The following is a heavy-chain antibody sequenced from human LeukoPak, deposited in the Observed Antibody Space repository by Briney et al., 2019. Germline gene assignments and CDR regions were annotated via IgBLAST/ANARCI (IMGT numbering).Heavy chain of an antibody. J-gene: IGHJ4*02. CDR3: ARGYGGPHYFDY. CDR1: GFTFSSHD. Sequence: GGSLRLSCAASGFTFSSHDMNWVRQAPGKGLEWVSSITTATSSYIYYADSVKGRFTISRDDAKNSLYLQMDSLRAEDTAVYYCARGYGGPHYFDYWGQGTLVTVSS. CDR2: ITTATSSYI. D-gene: IGHD2-15*01. V-gene: IGHV3-21*01.